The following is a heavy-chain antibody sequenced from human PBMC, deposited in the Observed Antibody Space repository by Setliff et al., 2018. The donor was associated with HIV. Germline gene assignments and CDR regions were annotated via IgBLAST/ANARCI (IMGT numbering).Heavy chain of an antibody. Sequence: PGGSLRLSCAASGFTFSNYAMSWVRQAPGKGLEWVSGISGSAGTTYYADSVKGRFTISRDNSKNTLYLQMNSLRAEDTAVYYCAKDPYYDILTGYYKYFHHWGQGTLVTVSS. D-gene: IGHD3-9*01. CDR2: ISGSAGTT. CDR3: AKDPYYDILTGYYKYFHH. CDR1: GFTFSNYA. V-gene: IGHV3-23*01. J-gene: IGHJ1*01.